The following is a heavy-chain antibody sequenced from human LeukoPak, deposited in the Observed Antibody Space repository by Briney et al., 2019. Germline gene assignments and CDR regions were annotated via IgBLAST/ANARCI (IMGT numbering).Heavy chain of an antibody. CDR2: IYYSGST. V-gene: IGHV4-59*01. D-gene: IGHD1-14*01. J-gene: IGHJ6*03. CDR1: GGSISSYY. CDR3: ARNRDYYYYYMDV. Sequence: SETLSLTCTVSGGSISSYYWSWIRQPPGKGLEWIGYIYYSGSTNYNPSLKSRVTISVDTSKNQLSLKLSSATAADTAVYYCARNRDYYYYYMDVWGKGTTVTVSS.